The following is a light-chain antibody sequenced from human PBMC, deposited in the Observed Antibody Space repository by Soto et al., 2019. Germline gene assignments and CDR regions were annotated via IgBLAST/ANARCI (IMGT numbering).Light chain of an antibody. J-gene: IGKJ1*01. CDR2: KAS. V-gene: IGKV1-5*03. CDR1: QSITSW. CDR3: QQYIIYSPWT. Sequence: DIQMTQSPSTLSASVGDRVTITSRASQSITSWVAWYQQKPVKAPKVQIYKASSLECGVPSRFSGSGSGTEVTLNISSLQPDDFATYHYQQYIIYSPWTFGQGTKVEIK.